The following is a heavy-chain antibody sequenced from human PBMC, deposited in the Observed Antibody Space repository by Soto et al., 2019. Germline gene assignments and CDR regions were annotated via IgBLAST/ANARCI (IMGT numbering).Heavy chain of an antibody. CDR3: TTPDIPHDAFDI. V-gene: IGHV3-15*07. CDR2: IKSKTDGGTT. Sequence: GGSLRLSCAASGFTFSNAWMNWVRQAPGKGPEWVGRIKSKTDGGTTDYAAPVKGRFTISRDDSKNTLYLQMNSLKTEDTAVYYCTTPDIPHDAFDIWGQGTMVTVSS. J-gene: IGHJ3*02. CDR1: GFTFSNAW.